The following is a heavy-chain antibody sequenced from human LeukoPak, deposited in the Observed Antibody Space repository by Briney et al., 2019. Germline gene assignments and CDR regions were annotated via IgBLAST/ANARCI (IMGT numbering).Heavy chain of an antibody. D-gene: IGHD3-22*01. CDR2: IYPGDSDT. Sequence: GESLKISCKGSRNSFTNYWIGWVRQMPGKGLEWMGIIYPGDSDTRYSPSFQGQVTISADKSIDTAYLQWSSLKASDTAMYYCARRHAALIVVSDAFEIWGQGTVVTVSP. CDR3: ARRHAALIVVSDAFEI. J-gene: IGHJ3*02. CDR1: RNSFTNYW. V-gene: IGHV5-51*01.